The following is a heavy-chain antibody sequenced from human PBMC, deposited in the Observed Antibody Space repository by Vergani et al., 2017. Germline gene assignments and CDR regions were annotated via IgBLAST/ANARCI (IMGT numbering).Heavy chain of an antibody. CDR2: ILGSGTA. CDR1: GASMHSVGYY. D-gene: IGHD1-26*01. V-gene: IGHV4-61*02. CDR3: ARGGRAAGYSGPDS. J-gene: IGHJ4*02. Sequence: QVQLQESGPGLVKPSQTLSLTCTVSGASMHSVGYYWTWIRQSAGKRLEWIGDILGSGTANYNPSLQGRVSISVATSKNQFSLTRNSVTATDTTVYYCARGGRAAGYSGPDSWGQGTRVTVSS.